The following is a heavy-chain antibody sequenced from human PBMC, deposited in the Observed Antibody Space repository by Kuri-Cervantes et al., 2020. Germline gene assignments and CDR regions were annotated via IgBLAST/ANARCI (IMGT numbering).Heavy chain of an antibody. J-gene: IGHJ5*02. CDR2: IIPIFGTA. CDR1: GGTFSGYA. Sequence: SVKVSCKASGGTFSGYAISWVRQAPGQGLEWMGGIIPIFGTANYAQKFQGRVTITADESTSTAYMELSSLRSEDTAVYYCARDPWAGTTGNWFDPWGQGTLVTVSS. D-gene: IGHD1-7*01. CDR3: ARDPWAGTTGNWFDP. V-gene: IGHV1-69*13.